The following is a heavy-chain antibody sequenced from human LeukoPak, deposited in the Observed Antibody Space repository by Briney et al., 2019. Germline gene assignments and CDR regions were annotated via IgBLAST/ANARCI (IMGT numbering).Heavy chain of an antibody. J-gene: IGHJ4*02. CDR2: IWYDGSNK. CDR1: GFTFSSYG. Sequence: GRSLRLSCAASGFTFSSYGMHWVRQAPGKGLGWVAVIWYDGSNKYYADSVKGRFTISRDNSKNTLYLQMNSLRAEDTAVYYCARDGSPGYSSGLGYWGQGTLVTVSS. V-gene: IGHV3-33*01. CDR3: ARDGSPGYSSGLGY. D-gene: IGHD6-19*01.